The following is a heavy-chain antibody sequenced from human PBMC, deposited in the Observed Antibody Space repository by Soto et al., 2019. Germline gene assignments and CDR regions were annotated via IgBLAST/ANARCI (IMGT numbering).Heavy chain of an antibody. CDR3: AKVLLRERYFYDGMDV. D-gene: IGHD3-3*01. J-gene: IGHJ6*01. Sequence: EVQLLESGGGLVQPGGSLRVSCAASGFTFSAYAMTWVRQAPGKGLEWVSGISGSGGNTYYADSVKGRCTISRVNSEITLFLQMNSLRAEDTAVHYWAKVLLRERYFYDGMDVSGQGTTVTVSS. CDR2: ISGSGGNT. V-gene: IGHV3-23*01. CDR1: GFTFSAYA.